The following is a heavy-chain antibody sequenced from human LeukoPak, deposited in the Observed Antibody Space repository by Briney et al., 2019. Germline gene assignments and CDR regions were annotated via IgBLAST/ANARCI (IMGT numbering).Heavy chain of an antibody. J-gene: IGHJ4*02. CDR1: GYSFTSYW. CDR2: IDPSDSYT. D-gene: IGHD1-14*01. Sequence: GESLKISCKGSGYSFTSYWISWVRQMPGKGLEWMGTIDPSDSYTKYSPSFQGQVTISADKSISTAYLQWTSLKASDTAMYYCATSSGNNPFDYWGQGTLVTVSS. V-gene: IGHV5-10-1*04. CDR3: ATSSGNNPFDY.